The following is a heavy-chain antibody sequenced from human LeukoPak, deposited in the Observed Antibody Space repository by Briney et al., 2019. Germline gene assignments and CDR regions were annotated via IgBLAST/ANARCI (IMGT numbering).Heavy chain of an antibody. CDR1: GGSISSYY. CDR2: IYTSGST. J-gene: IGHJ4*02. Sequence: SETLSLTCTVSGGSISSYYWSCIRQPPGKGLEWIGLIYTSGSTKYNPSLKSRVTISLDTSRNQFSLRLTSVTAADTAVYYCASDFGYWGQGTLVTVSS. CDR3: ASDFGY. V-gene: IGHV4-4*09.